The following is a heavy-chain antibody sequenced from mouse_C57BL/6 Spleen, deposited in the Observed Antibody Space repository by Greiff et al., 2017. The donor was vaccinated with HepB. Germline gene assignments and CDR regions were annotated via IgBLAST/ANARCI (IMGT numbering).Heavy chain of an antibody. D-gene: IGHD1-1*01. CDR1: GYTFTSYG. Sequence: VQLQQSGAELARPGASVKLSCKASGYTFTSYGISWVKQRTGQGLEWIGEIYPRSGNTYYNAKFKGKATLTADKSSGTAYMELRSLTSEDSAVYFCARPYYYGSSYWYFDVWGKGTTVTVSS. V-gene: IGHV1-81*01. CDR3: ARPYYYGSSYWYFDV. J-gene: IGHJ1*03. CDR2: IYPRSGNT.